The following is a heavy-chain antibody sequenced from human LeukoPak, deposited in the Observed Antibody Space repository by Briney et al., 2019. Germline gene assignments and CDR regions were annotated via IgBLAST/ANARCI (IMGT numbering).Heavy chain of an antibody. V-gene: IGHV3-23*01. D-gene: IGHD2-8*01. Sequence: GGSLRLSCAASGFTFSSYATSWVRQAPGKGLEWVSAISGSGGSTYYADSVKGRFTISRDNSKNTLYLQMNSLRAEDTAVYYCAKVPPYCTNGVCYYFDYWGQGTLVTVSS. CDR2: ISGSGGST. J-gene: IGHJ4*02. CDR1: GFTFSSYA. CDR3: AKVPPYCTNGVCYYFDY.